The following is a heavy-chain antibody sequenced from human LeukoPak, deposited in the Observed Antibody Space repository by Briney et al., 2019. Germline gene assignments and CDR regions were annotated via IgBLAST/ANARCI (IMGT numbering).Heavy chain of an antibody. CDR1: GFTFSSYN. CDR2: ISSSSSYI. Sequence: GSLRLSCAASGFTFSSYNMNWVRQAPGKGLEWVSSISSSSSYIYYADSVKGRFTTSRDNAKNSLYLQMNSLRVEDTAVYYCARDPVGATDYWGQGTLVTVSS. V-gene: IGHV3-21*01. J-gene: IGHJ4*02. D-gene: IGHD1-26*01. CDR3: ARDPVGATDY.